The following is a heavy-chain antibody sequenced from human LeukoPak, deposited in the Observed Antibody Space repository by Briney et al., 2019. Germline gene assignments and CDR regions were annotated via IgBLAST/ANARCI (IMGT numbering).Heavy chain of an antibody. CDR1: GFTFSSFA. J-gene: IGHJ4*02. D-gene: IGHD1-26*01. CDR3: ARDPVEWELLLDY. Sequence: PGGSLRLSCAASGFTFSSFAMTWVRQAPGKGLEWVSAISGSGTNTYYADSVKGRFTISRDNARNSVFLQMSGLRVEDTAVYYCARDPVEWELLLDYWGQGTLVTVSS. CDR2: ISGSGTNT. V-gene: IGHV3-23*01.